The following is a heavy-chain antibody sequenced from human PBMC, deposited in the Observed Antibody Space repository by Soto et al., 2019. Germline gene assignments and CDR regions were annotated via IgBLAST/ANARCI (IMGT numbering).Heavy chain of an antibody. CDR2: IKQDGSEK. CDR3: ARSVKYSRQLSYFQH. Sequence: EVQLVESGGGLVQPGGSLRLSCAASGFTFSSYWMSWVRQAPGKGLEWVANIKQDGSEKYYVDSVKGRFTISRDNAKNSLYLQMNSLRAEDTAVYYCARSVKYSRQLSYFQHWGQGTLVTVSS. D-gene: IGHD5-18*01. J-gene: IGHJ1*01. CDR1: GFTFSSYW. V-gene: IGHV3-7*04.